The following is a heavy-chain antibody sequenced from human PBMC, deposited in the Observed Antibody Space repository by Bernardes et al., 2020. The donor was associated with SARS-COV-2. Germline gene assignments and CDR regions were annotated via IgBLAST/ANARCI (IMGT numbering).Heavy chain of an antibody. CDR2: INSDGSNT. CDR3: EVNYYYGMDV. D-gene: IGHD3-10*01. J-gene: IGHJ6*02. Sequence: GRSLRLSCAASGFTLSSYWMHWVRQAPGKGLMWVARINSDGSNTRYADSVMSRFTISRDNAKNTLFLQMNSLRVEDTATYYCEVNYYYGMDVWGQGTTVTVSS. V-gene: IGHV3-74*01. CDR1: GFTLSSYW.